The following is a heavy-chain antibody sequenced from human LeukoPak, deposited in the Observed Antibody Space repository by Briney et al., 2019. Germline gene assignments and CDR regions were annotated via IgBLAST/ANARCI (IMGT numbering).Heavy chain of an antibody. V-gene: IGHV1-69*01. J-gene: IGHJ4*02. CDR2: IIPIFGTA. CDR3: ARGWLAETMVVTPYNY. Sequence: GSSVKVSCKASGGTFSSYAISWVRQAPGQGLEWMGGIIPIFGTANYAQKFQGRVTITADESTSTAYMVLSSLRSEDTAVYYCARGWLAETMVVTPYNYWGQGTLVTVSS. CDR1: GGTFSSYA. D-gene: IGHD4-23*01.